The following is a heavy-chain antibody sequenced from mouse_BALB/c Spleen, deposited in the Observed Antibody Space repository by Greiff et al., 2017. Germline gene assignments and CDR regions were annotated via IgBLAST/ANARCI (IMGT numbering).Heavy chain of an antibody. CDR1: GFTFSSYA. J-gene: IGHJ3*01. CDR2: ISSGGST. CDR3: ARGRDGSAWFAY. Sequence: VESGGGLVKPGGSLKLSCAASGFTFSSYAMSWVRQTPEKRLEWVASISSGGSTYYPDSVKGRFTISRDNARNILYLQMSSLRSEDTAMYYCARGRDGSAWFAYWGQGTLVTVSA. V-gene: IGHV5-6-5*01. D-gene: IGHD2-3*01.